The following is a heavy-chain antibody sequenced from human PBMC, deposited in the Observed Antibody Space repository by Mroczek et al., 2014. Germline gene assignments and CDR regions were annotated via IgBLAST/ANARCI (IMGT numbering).Heavy chain of an antibody. CDR1: GGSFSGYY. CDR2: INHSGST. CDR3: ARDGGQLWLFNRDRYSAFDY. V-gene: IGHV4-34*01. Sequence: QVQLQESGAGLLKPSETLSLTCAVYGGSFSGYYWSWIRQPPGKGLEWIGEINHSGSTNYNPSLKSRVTISVDTSKNQFSLKLSSVTAADTAVYYCARDGGQLWLFNRDRYSAFDYWGQGTLVTVSS. D-gene: IGHD5-18*01. J-gene: IGHJ4*02.